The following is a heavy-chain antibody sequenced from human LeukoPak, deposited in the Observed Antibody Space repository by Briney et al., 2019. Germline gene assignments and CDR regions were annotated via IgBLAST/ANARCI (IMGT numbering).Heavy chain of an antibody. CDR3: ARDQGYSSYYYYYGMDV. CDR2: INPSGGST. D-gene: IGHD4-11*01. CDR1: GHTFTIYY. Sequence: ASVKVSCKASGHTFTIYYMHWVRQAPGQGLECMGIINPSGGSTSYAQKFQGRVTMTRDTSTSTVYMELSSLRSEDTAVYYCARDQGYSSYYYYYGMDVWGKGTTVTVSS. V-gene: IGHV1-46*01. J-gene: IGHJ6*04.